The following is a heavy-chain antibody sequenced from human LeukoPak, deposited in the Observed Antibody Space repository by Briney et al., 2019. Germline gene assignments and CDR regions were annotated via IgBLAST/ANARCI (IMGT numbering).Heavy chain of an antibody. CDR3: ARGFGVAAGLFAY. J-gene: IGHJ4*02. CDR1: GFIFRNYN. Sequence: GGSLRLSCAASGFIFRNYNMNWVRQAPGKGLEWVSSISSGSNYIYYADSVKGRFTISRGNAKNSLYLQMNSLRAEDTAVYYCARGFGVAAGLFAYWGQGTLVTVSS. V-gene: IGHV3-21*01. D-gene: IGHD3-16*01. CDR2: ISSGSNYI.